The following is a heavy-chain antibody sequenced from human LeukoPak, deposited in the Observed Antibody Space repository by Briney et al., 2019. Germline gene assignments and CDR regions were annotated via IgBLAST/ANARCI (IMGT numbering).Heavy chain of an antibody. D-gene: IGHD2/OR15-2a*01. Sequence: GASVKVSCKASGYTFTGYYMHWVRQAPGQGLEWMGWINPNSGGTNYAQKFQGRVTMTRDTSISTAYMELSRLRSDDTAVYYCARSNDYYLLTWAFDIWGQGTMVTVSS. CDR3: ARSNDYYLLTWAFDI. V-gene: IGHV1-2*02. CDR1: GYTFTGYY. J-gene: IGHJ3*02. CDR2: INPNSGGT.